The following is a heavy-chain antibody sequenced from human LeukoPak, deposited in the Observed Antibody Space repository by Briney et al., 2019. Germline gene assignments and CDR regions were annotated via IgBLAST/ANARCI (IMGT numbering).Heavy chain of an antibody. CDR2: INPSGGST. CDR1: GYTFTSYY. CDR3: ARDLGIAAAGTDWFDP. Sequence: ASVKVSCKASGYTFTSYYMHWVRQAPGQGLEWMGIINPSGGSTSYAQKFQGRVTMTRDMSTSTVYMELSSLRSEDTAVYYCARDLGIAAAGTDWFDPWGQGTLVTVSS. V-gene: IGHV1-46*01. D-gene: IGHD6-13*01. J-gene: IGHJ5*02.